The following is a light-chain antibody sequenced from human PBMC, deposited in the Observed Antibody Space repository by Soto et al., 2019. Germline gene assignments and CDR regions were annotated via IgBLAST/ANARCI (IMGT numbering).Light chain of an antibody. CDR1: SSNIGSNT. V-gene: IGLV1-44*01. J-gene: IGLJ2*01. Sequence: QSVLTQPPSASGTPGQRVFISCSGSSSNIGSNTVNWYQQLPGTAPKLLIYGNNQRPSGVPDRFSGSKSATSASLAISGLQSEDEADYYCAAWDDSLTVVFGGGTKLTVL. CDR3: AAWDDSLTVV. CDR2: GNN.